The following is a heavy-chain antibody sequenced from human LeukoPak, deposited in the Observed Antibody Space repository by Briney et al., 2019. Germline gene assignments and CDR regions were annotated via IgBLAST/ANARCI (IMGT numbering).Heavy chain of an antibody. Sequence: PGGSLRLSCAVSGFTFNIYAMSWVRQAPGKGLEWVSRISASGGGTLYAGSVEGRFIISRDNSKNTLSLQMNSLRAEDTAIYYCAKDKYHDSSGTFDYWGQGTLVTVSS. CDR1: GFTFNIYA. CDR2: ISASGGGT. CDR3: AKDKYHDSSGTFDY. J-gene: IGHJ4*02. V-gene: IGHV3-23*01. D-gene: IGHD3-22*01.